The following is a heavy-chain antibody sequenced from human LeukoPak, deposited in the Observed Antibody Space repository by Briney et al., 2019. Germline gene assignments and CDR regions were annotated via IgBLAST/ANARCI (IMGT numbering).Heavy chain of an antibody. CDR3: ARFAWLDY. J-gene: IGHJ4*02. CDR2: ISHDGSKT. D-gene: IGHD3-22*01. V-gene: IGHV3-30*03. CDR1: GFTFLSYG. Sequence: GGSLRLSCAASGFTFLSYGMHWVRQAPGKGLEWVAIISHDGSKTHYGDSVKGRFTISRDNTKNTLNLQMTSLRAEDTAVYYCARFAWLDYWGQGTLVTVSS.